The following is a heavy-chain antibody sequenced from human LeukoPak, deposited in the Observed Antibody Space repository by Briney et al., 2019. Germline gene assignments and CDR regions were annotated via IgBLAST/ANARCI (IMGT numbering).Heavy chain of an antibody. CDR3: ARAYNSSWYGFDY. V-gene: IGHV3-30*04. Sequence: GGSLRLSCAASGFTFSSYAMHWVHQAPGKGLEWVAVISYDGRNKYYADSVKGRFTISRDNSKNTLYLQMNSLRAEDTAVYYCARAYNSSWYGFDYWGQGTLVTVSS. CDR2: ISYDGRNK. CDR1: GFTFSSYA. J-gene: IGHJ4*02. D-gene: IGHD6-13*01.